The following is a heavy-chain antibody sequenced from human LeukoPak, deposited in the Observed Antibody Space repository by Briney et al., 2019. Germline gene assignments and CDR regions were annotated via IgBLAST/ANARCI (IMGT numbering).Heavy chain of an antibody. V-gene: IGHV3-30*18. CDR2: ISYDGSNK. CDR3: AKDRPGSGFMFDY. CDR1: GFTFSSYG. Sequence: GGSLRLSCAASGFTFSSYGMHWVRQAPGKGLEWVAVISYDGSNKYYADSVKGRFTISRDNSKNTLYLQMNSLRAEDTAVYYCAKDRPGSGFMFDYWGQGTLVTVSS. D-gene: IGHD3-10*01. J-gene: IGHJ4*02.